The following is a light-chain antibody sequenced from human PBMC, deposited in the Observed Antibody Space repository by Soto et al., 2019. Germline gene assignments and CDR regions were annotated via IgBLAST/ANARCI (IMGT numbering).Light chain of an antibody. V-gene: IGKV3-20*01. CDR3: QKYGSSLWT. Sequence: EVVLTQSPGTLSLSPGERVTLSCRASQSVSSSYLAWYQQKPGQAPRLLIYGASTRATGIPDRFSGSGSGTDFTLTISRLEPEDFAVYYCQKYGSSLWTFGQGTKV. J-gene: IGKJ1*01. CDR1: QSVSSSY. CDR2: GAS.